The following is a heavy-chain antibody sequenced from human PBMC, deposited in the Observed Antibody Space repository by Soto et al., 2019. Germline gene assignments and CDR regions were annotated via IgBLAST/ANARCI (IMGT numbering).Heavy chain of an antibody. D-gene: IGHD2-21*02. CDR1: GGSISRYY. V-gene: IGHV4-59*01. Sequence: QVRLQESGPGLVKPSETLSLTCTVSGGSISRYYWSWIRQPPGKGLEWIGYMYNTGSTIYNPSLKGRATISVDTSKNQFSLRLNSVTAADTAVYYCARDLWGYCGADCYPLDVWGQGTTVTVSS. CDR3: ARDLWGYCGADCYPLDV. J-gene: IGHJ6*02. CDR2: MYNTGST.